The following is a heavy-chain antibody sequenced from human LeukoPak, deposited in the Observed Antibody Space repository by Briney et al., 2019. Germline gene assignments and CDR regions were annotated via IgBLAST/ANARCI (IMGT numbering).Heavy chain of an antibody. V-gene: IGHV4-39*01. CDR1: GVSISSSSDY. Sequence: SETLSLTCTVSGVSISSSSDYWGWIRQPPGKGLEWIGSIYYSGSTYYNPSLKSRVTISVDTSKNQFSLKLSSVTAADTAVYYCARGYCSGGSCYREYYFDYWGQGTLVTVSS. CDR3: ARGYCSGGSCYREYYFDY. D-gene: IGHD2-15*01. J-gene: IGHJ4*02. CDR2: IYYSGST.